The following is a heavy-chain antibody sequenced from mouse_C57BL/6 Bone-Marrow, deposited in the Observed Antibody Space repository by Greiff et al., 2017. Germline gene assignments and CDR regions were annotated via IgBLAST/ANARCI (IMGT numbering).Heavy chain of an antibody. CDR2: ISNGGGSP. Sequence: EVKLVESGGGLVQPGGSLKLSCAASGFTFSDYYMYWVRQTPEKRLEWVAYISNGGGSPYYPDTVKGRFTISRDNAKNTLYLQMSRLKSEDTAMYYCERHYYYGSRMYFDVWGTGTTVTVAS. CDR1: GFTFSDYY. V-gene: IGHV5-12*01. CDR3: ERHYYYGSRMYFDV. J-gene: IGHJ1*03. D-gene: IGHD1-1*01.